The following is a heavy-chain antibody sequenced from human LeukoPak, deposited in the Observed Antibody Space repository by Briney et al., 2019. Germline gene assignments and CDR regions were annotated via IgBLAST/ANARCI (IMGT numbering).Heavy chain of an antibody. CDR1: GYTFTNYG. D-gene: IGHD6-19*01. CDR3: ARGSRIAVAGTFLDNWFDP. V-gene: IGHV1-18*01. J-gene: IGHJ5*02. CDR2: ISAYNGNT. Sequence: ASVKVSCKASGYTFTNYGISWLRQAPGQGHEWMGWISAYNGNTNYAQKFQGRVTMTTDTSTTTAYMELRSLRSDDTAVYYCARGSRIAVAGTFLDNWFDPWGQGTLVTVSS.